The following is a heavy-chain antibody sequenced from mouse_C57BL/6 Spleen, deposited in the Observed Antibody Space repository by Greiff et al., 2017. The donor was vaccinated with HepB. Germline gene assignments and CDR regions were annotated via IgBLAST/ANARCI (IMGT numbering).Heavy chain of an antibody. V-gene: IGHV1-82*01. D-gene: IGHD2-2*01. CDR1: GYAFSSSW. Sequence: VQLQQSGPELVKPGASVKISCKASGYAFSSSWMNWVKRRPGKGLEWIGRIYPGDGDTNYNGKFKGKATLTADKSSSTAYMQLSSLTSEDSAVYFCAISTMVTTRGDYWGQGTTLTVSS. CDR2: IYPGDGDT. J-gene: IGHJ2*01. CDR3: AISTMVTTRGDY.